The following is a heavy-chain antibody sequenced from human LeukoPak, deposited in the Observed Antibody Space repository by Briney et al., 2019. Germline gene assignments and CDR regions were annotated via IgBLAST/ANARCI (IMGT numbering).Heavy chain of an antibody. CDR3: ARDMWSYQDIVVVVAAFSPPDY. J-gene: IGHJ4*02. CDR1: GFTFDDYA. D-gene: IGHD2-15*01. Sequence: PGRSLRLSCAASGFTFDDYAMHWVRQAPGKGLEWVSGISWNSGSIGYADSVKGRFTISRDNAKNSLYLQMNSLRAEDTAVYYCARDMWSYQDIVVVVAAFSPPDYWGQGTLVTVSS. V-gene: IGHV3-9*01. CDR2: ISWNSGSI.